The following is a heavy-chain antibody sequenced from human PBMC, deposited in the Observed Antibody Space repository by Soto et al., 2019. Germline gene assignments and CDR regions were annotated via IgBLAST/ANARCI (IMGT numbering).Heavy chain of an antibody. CDR2: IIPIFGTA. D-gene: IGHD3-10*01. V-gene: IGHV1-69*01. CDR1: GGTFSSYA. J-gene: IGHJ4*02. CDR3: ARGKGGFYHGSGSPPYYFDY. Sequence: QVQLVQSGAEVKKPGSSVKVSCKASGGTFSSYAISWVRQAPGQGLEWMGGIIPIFGTANYAQKFQGRVTITADESTSPAHMELSSLRSEDTAVYYCARGKGGFYHGSGSPPYYFDYWGQGTLVTVSS.